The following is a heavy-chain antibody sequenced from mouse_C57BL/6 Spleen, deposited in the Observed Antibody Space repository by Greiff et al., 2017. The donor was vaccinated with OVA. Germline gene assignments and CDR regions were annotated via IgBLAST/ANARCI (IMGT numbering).Heavy chain of an antibody. D-gene: IGHD3-2*02. CDR3: ASRDSSGYYFDY. J-gene: IGHJ2*01. CDR1: GYSFTGYY. V-gene: IGHV1-42*01. CDR2: INPSTGGT. Sequence: VQLQQSGPELVKPGASVKISCKASGYSFTGYYMNWVKQSPEKSLEWIGEINPSTGGTTYNQKFKAKATLTVDKSSSTAYMQLKSLTAEDSAVYYCASRDSSGYYFDYWGQGTTLTVSS.